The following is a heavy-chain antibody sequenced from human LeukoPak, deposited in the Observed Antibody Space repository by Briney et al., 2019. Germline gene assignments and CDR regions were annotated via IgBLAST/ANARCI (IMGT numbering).Heavy chain of an antibody. Sequence: GGSLRLSCAASGFTFDDFAMSWVRQAPGKGLEWVSAISGSGGSTYYADSVKGRFTISRDNSKNTLYLQMNSLRAEDTAVYYCAKDANSGYWATGPIDYWGQGTLVTVSS. D-gene: IGHD5-12*01. CDR2: ISGSGGST. J-gene: IGHJ4*02. CDR3: AKDANSGYWATGPIDY. CDR1: GFTFDDFA. V-gene: IGHV3-23*01.